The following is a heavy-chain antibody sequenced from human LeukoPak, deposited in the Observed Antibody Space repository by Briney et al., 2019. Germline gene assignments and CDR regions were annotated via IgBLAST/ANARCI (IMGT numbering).Heavy chain of an antibody. Sequence: GGSLRLSCAASGFTFSSYGMHWVRQAPGKGLEWVGVIWYDGSNKYYADSVKGRFTISRDNSKNTLYLQMNSLRAEDTAVYYCASRITMVRGVIVFWGQGTLVTVSS. CDR2: IWYDGSNK. V-gene: IGHV3-33*01. CDR3: ASRITMVRGVIVF. CDR1: GFTFSSYG. J-gene: IGHJ4*02. D-gene: IGHD3-10*01.